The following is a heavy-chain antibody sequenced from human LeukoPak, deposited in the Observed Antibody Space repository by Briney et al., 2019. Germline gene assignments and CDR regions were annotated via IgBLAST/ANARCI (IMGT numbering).Heavy chain of an antibody. J-gene: IGHJ4*02. CDR1: GFIFSSYW. V-gene: IGHV3-7*01. Sequence: PGGSLRLSCAASGFIFSSYWMSWVRQAPGKGLEWVANINQDGSEEYYVDSVKGRFTISRDNSKNTLYLQMGSLRAEDMAVYYCARDLRLKELAYCGGDCLDYWGQGTLVTVSS. CDR2: INQDGSEE. D-gene: IGHD2-21*02. CDR3: ARDLRLKELAYCGGDCLDY.